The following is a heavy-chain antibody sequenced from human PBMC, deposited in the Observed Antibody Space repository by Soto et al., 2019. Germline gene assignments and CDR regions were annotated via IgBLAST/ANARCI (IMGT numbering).Heavy chain of an antibody. D-gene: IGHD1-26*01. CDR3: AKDEGVGGTLGLFDY. J-gene: IGHJ4*02. Sequence: QVQLVESGGGAVQPGESLRLSCVASGFDFTYYAMHWVRQAPGKGLESVAVMSSDGSKIHHTDSVKGRFTISRDNSKNRLYLQMNSLRRVATAVSFCAKDEGVGGTLGLFDYWGQGTLVSVSS. CDR2: MSSDGSKI. V-gene: IGHV3-30*18. CDR1: GFDFTYYA.